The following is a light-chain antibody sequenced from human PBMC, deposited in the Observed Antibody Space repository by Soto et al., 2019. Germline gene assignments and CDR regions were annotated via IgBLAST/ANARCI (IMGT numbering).Light chain of an antibody. J-gene: IGLJ3*02. CDR1: SSDVGGYNS. V-gene: IGLV2-8*01. Sequence: QSVLTQPPSAAGSPGQSVTISCTGTSSDVGGYNSVSWYQQHPGKAPKVMIYEVNKRPSGVPDRFSGSKSGNTASLTVSGLQAEDEANYYCSSYAGNNNLMFGGGTKLTVL. CDR2: EVN. CDR3: SSYAGNNNLM.